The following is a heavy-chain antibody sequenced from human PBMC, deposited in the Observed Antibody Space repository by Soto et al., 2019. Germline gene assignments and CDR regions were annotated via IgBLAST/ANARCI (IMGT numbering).Heavy chain of an antibody. CDR2: IYYSGST. CDR1: GGSVSSGSYY. Sequence: PSETLSLTCTVSGGSVSSGSYYWSWIRQPPGKGLEWIGYIYYSGSTNYNPSLKSRVTISVDTSKNQFSLKLSSVTAADTAVYCCARDSTGGYCSGGSCRPFDYYYGMDVWGQGTTVTVSS. CDR3: ARDSTGGYCSGGSCRPFDYYYGMDV. J-gene: IGHJ6*02. D-gene: IGHD2-15*01. V-gene: IGHV4-61*01.